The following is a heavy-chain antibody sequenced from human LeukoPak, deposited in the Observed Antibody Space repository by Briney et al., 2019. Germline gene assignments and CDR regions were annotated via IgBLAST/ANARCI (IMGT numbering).Heavy chain of an antibody. CDR3: ARDKGLAPHHDAFDI. CDR2: IIPILGIA. J-gene: IGHJ3*02. CDR1: GGTFSSYT. Sequence: SVKVSCKASGGTFSSYTISWVRQAPGQGLEWMGRIIPILGIANYAQKFQGRVTITADKSTSTAYMELSSLRSEDTAVYYRARDKGLAPHHDAFDIWGQGTMVTVSS. D-gene: IGHD6-6*01. V-gene: IGHV1-69*04.